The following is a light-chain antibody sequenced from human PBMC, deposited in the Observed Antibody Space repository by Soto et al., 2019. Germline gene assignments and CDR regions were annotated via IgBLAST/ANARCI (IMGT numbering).Light chain of an antibody. Sequence: EIVMTQSPATLSVSPGERATLSCRASQSVSSNYVAWFHQKPGQAPRLLIYGASSRATGIPDRFSGSGSGTDSTLTISRLEPEDFAVYYCQQYGSSPWTFGQGTKVDIK. CDR2: GAS. J-gene: IGKJ1*01. CDR1: QSVSSNY. V-gene: IGKV3-20*01. CDR3: QQYGSSPWT.